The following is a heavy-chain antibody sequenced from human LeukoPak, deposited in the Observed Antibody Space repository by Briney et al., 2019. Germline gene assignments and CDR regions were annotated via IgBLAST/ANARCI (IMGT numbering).Heavy chain of an antibody. CDR2: IYYSGST. CDR3: ARSSGWLYYYYGMDV. V-gene: IGHV4-59*01. Sequence: SETLSLTCTVSRGSISSYYWSWIRQPPGKGLEWIGYIYYSGSTNYNPSLKSRVTISVDTSKNQFSLKLSSVTAADTAVYYCARSSGWLYYYYGMDVWGQGTTVTVSS. CDR1: RGSISSYY. J-gene: IGHJ6*02. D-gene: IGHD6-19*01.